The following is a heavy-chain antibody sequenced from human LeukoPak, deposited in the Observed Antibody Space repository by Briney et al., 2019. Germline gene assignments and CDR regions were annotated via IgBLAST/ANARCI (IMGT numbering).Heavy chain of an antibody. V-gene: IGHV4-39*01. CDR2: IYYSGST. CDR3: ARIDYVEMDY. J-gene: IGHJ4*02. Sequence: LETLSLTCTVSGGSISSSSYYWGWIRQPPGKGLEWIGSIYYSGSTYYNPSLKSRVTISVDTSKNQFSLKLSSVTAADTAVYYCARIDYVEMDYWGQGTLVTVSS. D-gene: IGHD3-16*01. CDR1: GGSISSSSYY.